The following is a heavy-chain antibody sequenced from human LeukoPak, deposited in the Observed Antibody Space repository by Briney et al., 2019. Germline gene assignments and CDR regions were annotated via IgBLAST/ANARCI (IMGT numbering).Heavy chain of an antibody. CDR1: GGSISSSSYY. CDR3: ARQVRVRGVIDY. CDR2: IYYSGST. D-gene: IGHD3-10*01. V-gene: IGHV4-39*01. J-gene: IGHJ4*02. Sequence: SETLSLTCTVSGGSISSSSYYWGWLRQPPGKGLEWIGSIYYSGSTYYNPSLKSRVTISVDTSKNQFSLKLSSVTAADTAVYYCARQVRVRGVIDYWGQGTLVTVSS.